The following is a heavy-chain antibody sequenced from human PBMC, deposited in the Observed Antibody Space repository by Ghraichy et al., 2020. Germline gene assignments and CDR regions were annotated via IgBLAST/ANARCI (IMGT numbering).Heavy chain of an antibody. CDR3: AKDISSTWYGGWFDP. Sequence: GGSLRLSCAASGFSFSDYALSWVRQAPGKGLEWVAAIRGSGGTTDYADSVKGRFTVSRDKAKSTLYLQMKRLRPEDTAIYYCAKDISSTWYGGWFDPWGRGTLVTVSS. CDR1: GFSFSDYA. D-gene: IGHD6-13*01. J-gene: IGHJ5*02. CDR2: IRGSGGTT. V-gene: IGHV3-23*01.